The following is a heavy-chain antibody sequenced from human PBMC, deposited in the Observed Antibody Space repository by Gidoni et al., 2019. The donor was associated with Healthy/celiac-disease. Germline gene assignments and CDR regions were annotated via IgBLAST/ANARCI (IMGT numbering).Heavy chain of an antibody. CDR3: ARDWWHDYGDPRPEYFQH. J-gene: IGHJ1*01. CDR1: GFTFSSYS. D-gene: IGHD4-17*01. CDR2: ISSSSSYI. Sequence: EVQLVESGGGLVKPGGSLRLSCAASGFTFSSYSMNWVRQAPGKGLEWVSSISSSSSYIYYADSVKGRFTISRDNAKNSLYLQMNSLRAEDTAVYYCARDWWHDYGDPRPEYFQHWGQGTLVTVSS. V-gene: IGHV3-21*01.